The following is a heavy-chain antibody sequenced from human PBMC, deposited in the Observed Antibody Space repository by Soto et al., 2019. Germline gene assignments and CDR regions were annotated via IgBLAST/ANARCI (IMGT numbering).Heavy chain of an antibody. D-gene: IGHD3-10*01. CDR3: ARGLTMVRGVPHAFFDY. CDR2: IWYDGSDK. Sequence: PGGSLRLSCAASGLTFISYGMHWVRQAPGKRLEWLAVIWYDGSDKYYADSVKGRFTISRDNSKNTLFLQMNSLRAEDTAVYFCARGLTMVRGVPHAFFDYWGQGTLVTVSS. J-gene: IGHJ4*02. CDR1: GLTFISYG. V-gene: IGHV3-33*01.